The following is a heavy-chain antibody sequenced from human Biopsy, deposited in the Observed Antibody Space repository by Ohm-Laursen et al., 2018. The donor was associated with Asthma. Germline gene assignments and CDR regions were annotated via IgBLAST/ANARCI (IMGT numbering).Heavy chain of an antibody. CDR2: IYSGGTS. J-gene: IGHJ4*02. V-gene: IGHV3-53*01. D-gene: IGHD6-19*01. CDR1: GFTVSRYH. Sequence: SLRLSCAASGFTVSRYHMFWVRQAPGKGLEWVSVIYSGGTSHTADSVRGRFTISRDLSKNTLHLQMHSLIVEDTAVYYCARGDSSGWSHYYFDYWGQGTLVAVSS. CDR3: ARGDSSGWSHYYFDY.